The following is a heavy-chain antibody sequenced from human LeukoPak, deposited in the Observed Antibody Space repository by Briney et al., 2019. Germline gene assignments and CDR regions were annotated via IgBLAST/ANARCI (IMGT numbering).Heavy chain of an antibody. CDR1: GGSISSSSYY. CDR3: ARTYDFWSGYQGFFDY. Sequence: SETLSLTCTVSGGSISSSSYYWGWIRQPPGKGLEWIGSIYYSGSTYYNPSLKSRVTISVDTSKNQFSLKLSSVTAADTAVYYCARTYDFWSGYQGFFDYWGQGTLVTVSS. V-gene: IGHV4-39*01. J-gene: IGHJ4*02. D-gene: IGHD3-3*01. CDR2: IYYSGST.